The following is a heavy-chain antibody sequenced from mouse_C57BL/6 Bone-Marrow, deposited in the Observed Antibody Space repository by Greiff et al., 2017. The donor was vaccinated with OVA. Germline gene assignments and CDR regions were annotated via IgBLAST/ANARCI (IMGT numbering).Heavy chain of an antibody. Sequence: QVQLKQPGAELVKPGASVKVSCKASGYTFTSYWMHWVKQRPGQGLEWIGRIHPSDSDTNYNQKFKGKATLTVDKSSSTAYMQLSSLTSEDSAVYYCAIGDYGSSYPYWYFDVWGTGTTVTVSS. J-gene: IGHJ1*03. D-gene: IGHD1-1*01. CDR3: AIGDYGSSYPYWYFDV. V-gene: IGHV1-74*01. CDR1: GYTFTSYW. CDR2: IHPSDSDT.